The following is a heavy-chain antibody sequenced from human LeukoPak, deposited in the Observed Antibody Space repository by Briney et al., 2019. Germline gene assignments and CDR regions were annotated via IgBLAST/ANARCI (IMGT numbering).Heavy chain of an antibody. CDR3: ARGQRGYSYGIPDENDY. V-gene: IGHV3-21*01. D-gene: IGHD5-18*01. Sequence: GGSLRLSCAASGFTFSSYSMNWVRQAPGKGLEWVSSISSSSSYIYYADSVKGRFTISRDNAKNSLYLQMNSLRAEDTAVYYCARGQRGYSYGIPDENDYWGQGTLVTVSS. CDR2: ISSSSSYI. CDR1: GFTFSSYS. J-gene: IGHJ4*02.